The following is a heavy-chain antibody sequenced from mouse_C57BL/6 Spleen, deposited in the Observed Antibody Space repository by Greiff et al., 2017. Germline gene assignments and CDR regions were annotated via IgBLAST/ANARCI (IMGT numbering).Heavy chain of an antibody. V-gene: IGHV5-15*04. CDR1: GFTFSDYG. D-gene: IGHD2-3*01. CDR2: ISNLAYSI. Sequence: EVMLVESGGGLVQPGGSLKLSCAASGFTFSDYGMAWVRQAPRKGPEWVAFISNLAYSIYYADTVTGRFTISRENAKNTLYLEMSSLRSEDTAMYYCASVDGYYYAMDYWGQGTSVTVSS. CDR3: ASVDGYYYAMDY. J-gene: IGHJ4*01.